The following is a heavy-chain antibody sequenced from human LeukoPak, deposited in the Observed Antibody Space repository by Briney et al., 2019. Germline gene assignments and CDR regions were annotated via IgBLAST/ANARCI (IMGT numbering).Heavy chain of an antibody. V-gene: IGHV4-39*07. J-gene: IGHJ4*02. D-gene: IGHD4-17*01. CDR2: IYYSGST. CDR1: GGSISSGSYY. CDR3: ARASHDYGDYSHFDY. Sequence: SETLSLTCTVSGGSISSGSYYWGWIRQPPGKGLEWIGSIYYSGSTYYNPSLKSRVTISVDTSKNQFSLKLSSVTAADTAVYYCARASHDYGDYSHFDYWGQGTLVTVSS.